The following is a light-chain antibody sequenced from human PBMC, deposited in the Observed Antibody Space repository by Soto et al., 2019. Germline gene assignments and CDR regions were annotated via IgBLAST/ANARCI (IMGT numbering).Light chain of an antibody. J-gene: IGKJ4*01. CDR3: QQYKSYSLT. CDR1: QSISSR. Sequence: DIQMTQSPSTLSASVGDRVTITCRASQSISSRLAWYQQKPGKAPKILIYDASNLESGVPSRFSGSGSGTEFTLAISSLQPDDFATYHCQQYKSYSLTFGGGTKVELK. CDR2: DAS. V-gene: IGKV1-5*01.